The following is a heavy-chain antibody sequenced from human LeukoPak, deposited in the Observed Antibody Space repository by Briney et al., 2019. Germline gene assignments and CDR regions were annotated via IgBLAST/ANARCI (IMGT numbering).Heavy chain of an antibody. V-gene: IGHV3-53*01. J-gene: IGHJ4*02. Sequence: GGSLRLSCAASGFTVSNNYMSWVRQAPGKGLEWVSVIYSGGSTYYADSVKGRFTISRDNSKNTVYLQMNSLRAEDTAVYYCARGFRYSSGWFYFDYWGQGTLVTVSS. CDR1: GFTVSNNY. CDR3: ARGFRYSSGWFYFDY. D-gene: IGHD6-19*01. CDR2: IYSGGST.